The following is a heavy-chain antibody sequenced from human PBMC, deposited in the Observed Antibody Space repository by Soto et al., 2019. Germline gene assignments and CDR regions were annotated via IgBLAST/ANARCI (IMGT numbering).Heavy chain of an antibody. CDR2: IYYSGST. CDR1: GGSVSSGGYY. Sequence: TSETLSLTCTVSGGSVSSGGYYWSWIRQHPGKGLEGIGYIYYSGSTYYNPSLKSRVTISVDTSKNQFSLKLSSVTAADTAVYYCARERSEMTTVTSYYYYGMDVWGQGTTVTVSS. CDR3: ARERSEMTTVTSYYYYGMDV. D-gene: IGHD4-17*01. J-gene: IGHJ6*02. V-gene: IGHV4-31*03.